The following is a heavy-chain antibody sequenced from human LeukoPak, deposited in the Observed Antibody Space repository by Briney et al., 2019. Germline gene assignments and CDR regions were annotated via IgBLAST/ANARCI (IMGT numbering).Heavy chain of an antibody. V-gene: IGHV3-7*01. D-gene: IGHD5-12*01. CDR3: ARVQATREDSNFDY. J-gene: IGHJ4*02. CDR2: IKQDGSEK. Sequence: GGSLRLSCAASGFTFSSYWMSWVRQAPGKGLEWVANIKQDGSEKYYVDSVKGRFTISRDNAKNSLYLQMNSLRAEDTAVYYCARVQATREDSNFDYWGQGTLVTVSS. CDR1: GFTFSSYW.